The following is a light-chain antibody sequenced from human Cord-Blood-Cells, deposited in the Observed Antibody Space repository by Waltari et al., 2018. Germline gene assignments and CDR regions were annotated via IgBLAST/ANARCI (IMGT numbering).Light chain of an antibody. CDR2: DAS. J-gene: IGKJ5*01. Sequence: EIVLTQSPATLSLSLGERDTLSCGPSQSVSCSYLAWYQQKPGLAPRLLIYDASSRATGIPDRFSGSGSGTDFTLTISRLEPEDFAVYYCQQYGSSLITFGQGTRLEIK. CDR1: QSVSCSY. V-gene: IGKV3D-20*01. CDR3: QQYGSSLIT.